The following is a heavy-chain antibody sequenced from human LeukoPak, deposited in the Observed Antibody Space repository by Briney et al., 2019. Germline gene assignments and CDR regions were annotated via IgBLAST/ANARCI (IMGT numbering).Heavy chain of an antibody. CDR2: MNHNSGNT. V-gene: IGHV1-8*01. J-gene: IGHJ5*02. D-gene: IGHD2-2*01. CDR1: GYTFTSYD. CDR3: ARGGLPAAIKFGWFDP. Sequence: GASVKVSCKASGYTFTSYDINWVRQATGQGLAWMGWMNHNSGNTGYAQKFQGRVTMTRNTSISTAYMELSSLRSEDTAVYYCARGGLPAAIKFGWFDPWGQGTLVTVSS.